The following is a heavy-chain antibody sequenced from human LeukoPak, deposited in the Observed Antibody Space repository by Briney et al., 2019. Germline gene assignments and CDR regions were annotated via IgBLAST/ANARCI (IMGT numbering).Heavy chain of an antibody. CDR2: ISYDGSNK. V-gene: IGHV3-30*04. CDR1: GLTFSSYA. CDR3: AREFSSSRYFQH. D-gene: IGHD6-13*01. J-gene: IGHJ1*01. Sequence: GGSLRLSCAASGLTFSSYAMHWVRQAPGKGLEWVAVISYDGSNKYYADSVKGRFTISRDNSKNTLYLQMNSLRAEDTAVYYCAREFSSSRYFQHWGQGTLVTVSS.